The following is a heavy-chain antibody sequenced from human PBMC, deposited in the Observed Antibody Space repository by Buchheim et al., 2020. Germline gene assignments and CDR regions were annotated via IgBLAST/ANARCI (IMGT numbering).Heavy chain of an antibody. J-gene: IGHJ5*02. CDR1: GFTFSSYS. CDR3: ARGIGYCSGGSCYRWFDP. V-gene: IGHV3-48*01. D-gene: IGHD2-15*01. CDR2: ISSSSSTI. Sequence: EVQLVESGGGLVQPGGSLRLSCAASGFTFSSYSMNWVRQAPGKGLEWVSYISSSSSTIYYADSVKGRFTISRDNAKNSLYMQMNSLRAEDTAVYYCARGIGYCSGGSCYRWFDPWGQGTL.